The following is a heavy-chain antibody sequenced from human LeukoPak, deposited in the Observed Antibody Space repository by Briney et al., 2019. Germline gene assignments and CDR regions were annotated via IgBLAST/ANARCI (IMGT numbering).Heavy chain of an antibody. J-gene: IGHJ6*04. Sequence: SVKVSCKASGYTFTSYYMHWVRQAPGQGLEWMGGIIPIFGTANYAQKFQGRVTITTDESTSTAYMELSSLRSEDTAVYYCARGTSGYSGYDLLDVWGKGTTVTVSS. D-gene: IGHD5-12*01. V-gene: IGHV1-69*05. CDR3: ARGTSGYSGYDLLDV. CDR1: GYTFTSYY. CDR2: IIPIFGTA.